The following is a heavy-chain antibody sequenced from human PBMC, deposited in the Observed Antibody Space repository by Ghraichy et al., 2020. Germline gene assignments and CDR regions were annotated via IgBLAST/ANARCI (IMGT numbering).Heavy chain of an antibody. CDR2: IYYSGST. CDR3: ASSARSPTYYYGMDV. D-gene: IGHD6-25*01. J-gene: IGHJ6*02. V-gene: IGHV4-59*01. CDR1: GGSISSYY. Sequence: SETLSLTCTVSGGSISSYYWSWIRQPPGKGLEWIGYIYYSGSTNYNPSLKSRVTISVDTSKNQFSLKLSSVTAADTAVYYCASSARSPTYYYGMDVWGQGTTVTVSS.